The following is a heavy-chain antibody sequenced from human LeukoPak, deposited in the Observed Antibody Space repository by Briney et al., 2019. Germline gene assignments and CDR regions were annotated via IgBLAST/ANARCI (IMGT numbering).Heavy chain of an antibody. Sequence: GGSLRLSCAASGFTFSDYNMRWIRQAPGKGLEWVSSISRSGSTKYYADSVKGRFTISRDNAKNSLYLQMNSLRAEDTAVYYCARETTSDAFDIWGQGTMVTVSS. J-gene: IGHJ3*02. V-gene: IGHV3-11*04. D-gene: IGHD1-7*01. CDR1: GFTFSDYN. CDR2: ISRSGSTK. CDR3: ARETTSDAFDI.